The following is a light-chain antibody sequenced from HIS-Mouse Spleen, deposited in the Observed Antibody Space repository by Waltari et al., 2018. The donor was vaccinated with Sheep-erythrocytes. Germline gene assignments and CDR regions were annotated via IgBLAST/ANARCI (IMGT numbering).Light chain of an antibody. J-gene: IGKJ3*01. CDR1: QCISIA. V-gene: IGKV1-13*02. CDR3: NQFNSYPFT. CDR2: DAS. Sequence: AIQLTQSPSSLSASVGDRVTITFRASQCISIALAWYQQKPGKAPKLLIYDASSLESGVPSRFSSSGSGTDFPLNIRSVQPEEFATYYCNQFNSYPFTFGPGTKVDIK.